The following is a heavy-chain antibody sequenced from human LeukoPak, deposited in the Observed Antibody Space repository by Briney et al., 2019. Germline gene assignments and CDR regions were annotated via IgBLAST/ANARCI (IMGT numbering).Heavy chain of an antibody. CDR2: IIPIFGTA. D-gene: IGHD6-13*01. J-gene: IGHJ5*02. CDR1: GGTFSSYA. CDR3: ARGRPTTSIAAAGVNWFDP. Sequence: SVKVSCKASGGTFSSYAISWVRQAPAQGLEWMGGIIPIFGTANYAQKFQGRVTITADKSTSTAYMELSSLRSEDTAVYYCARGRPTTSIAAAGVNWFDPWGQGTLVTVSS. V-gene: IGHV1-69*06.